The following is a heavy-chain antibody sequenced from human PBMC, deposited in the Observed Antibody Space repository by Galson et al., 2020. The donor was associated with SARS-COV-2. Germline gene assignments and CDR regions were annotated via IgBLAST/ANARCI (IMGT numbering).Heavy chain of an antibody. D-gene: IGHD5-18*01. V-gene: IGHV3-30-3*01. Sequence: GGSLRLSCAASGFTFSSYAMHWVRQAPGKGLEWVAVISYDGSNKYYADSVKGRYTISRDNSKNTLYLQMNSLRAEDTAVYYCARDGGGYADVWGKGTTVTVSS. J-gene: IGHJ6*04. CDR1: GFTFSSYA. CDR2: ISYDGSNK. CDR3: ARDGGGYADV.